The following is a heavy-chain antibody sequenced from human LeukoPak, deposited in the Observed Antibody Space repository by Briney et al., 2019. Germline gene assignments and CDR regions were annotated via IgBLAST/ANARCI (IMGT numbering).Heavy chain of an antibody. V-gene: IGHV3-23*01. D-gene: IGHD6-19*01. J-gene: IGHJ4*02. Sequence: PGGSLRLSCAASGFTFSSYAMSWVRQAPGKGLEWVSAISGSGGSTYYVDSVKGRFTISRDNTKNLLYLEMNRLRAEDTAVYYCARYRLVWLPAPVFDYWGQGTLVTVSS. CDR2: ISGSGGST. CDR1: GFTFSSYA. CDR3: ARYRLVWLPAPVFDY.